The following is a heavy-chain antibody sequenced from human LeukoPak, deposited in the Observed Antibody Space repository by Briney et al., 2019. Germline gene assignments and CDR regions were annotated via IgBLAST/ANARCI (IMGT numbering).Heavy chain of an antibody. Sequence: ASVKVSCKASGYTFTGHYMHWVRQAPGQGLEWMGWINPESGGTNYAQKYQGRVTMTTGTSISTIYMDLTSLPSEDTAVYDCSRDSRYCGGDCYSNQLPHYYFDYWGQGTLVTVSS. J-gene: IGHJ4*02. CDR2: INPESGGT. V-gene: IGHV1-2*02. CDR1: GYTFTGHY. D-gene: IGHD2-21*02. CDR3: SRDSRYCGGDCYSNQLPHYYFDY.